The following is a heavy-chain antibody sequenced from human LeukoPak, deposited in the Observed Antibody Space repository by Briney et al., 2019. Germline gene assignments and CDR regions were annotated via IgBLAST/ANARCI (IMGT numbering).Heavy chain of an antibody. CDR1: GGSISSSSYS. Sequence: SETLSLTCTVSGGSISSSSYSWGWIRQPPGKGLEWIGSIYFSGSTYYNPSLKSRVTISVNTSKNQFSLKLSSVTAADTAVYYCARPFHTAMVLDAFDIWGQGTMITVSS. CDR2: IYFSGST. V-gene: IGHV4-39*01. D-gene: IGHD5-18*01. CDR3: ARPFHTAMVLDAFDI. J-gene: IGHJ3*02.